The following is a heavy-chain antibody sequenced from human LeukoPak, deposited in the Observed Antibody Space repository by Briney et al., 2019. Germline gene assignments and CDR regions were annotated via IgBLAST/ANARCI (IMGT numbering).Heavy chain of an antibody. J-gene: IGHJ4*02. D-gene: IGHD6-19*01. CDR2: IYYSGSA. V-gene: IGHV4-59*01. Sequence: SETLSLTCTVSGGSISSYSWSWIRQPPGKGLECIGYIYYSGSANYNPSLKSRVTISLDTSKNQFSLKLTSVTAADTAVYYCAGERGEEYSSGWYKRNYFDNWGQGVRVTVSS. CDR3: AGERGEEYSSGWYKRNYFDN. CDR1: GGSISSYS.